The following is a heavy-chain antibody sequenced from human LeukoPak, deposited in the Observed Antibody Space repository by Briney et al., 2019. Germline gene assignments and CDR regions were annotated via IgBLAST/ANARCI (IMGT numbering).Heavy chain of an antibody. CDR1: GGSISSYY. Sequence: SETLSLTCTVSGGSISSYYWSWIRQPPGKGLEWIGYIYYSGSTNYNPSLKSRVTISVDTSKNQFSLKLSSVTAADTAVYYCARDWSPYYYDSSGYYYRAFDIWGQGTMVTVSS. D-gene: IGHD3-22*01. CDR3: ARDWSPYYYDSSGYYYRAFDI. J-gene: IGHJ3*02. V-gene: IGHV4-59*12. CDR2: IYYSGST.